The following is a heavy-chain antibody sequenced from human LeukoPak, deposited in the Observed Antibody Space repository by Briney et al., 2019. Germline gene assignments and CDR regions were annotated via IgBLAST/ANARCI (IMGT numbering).Heavy chain of an antibody. CDR2: ISAYNGNT. D-gene: IGHD6-13*01. Sequence: GASVKVSCKASGYTFTSYGISWVRQAPGQGLEWMGWISAYNGNTNYAQKLQGRVTMTTDTSTSTAYMELSGLTSEDTAVYYCARGPRAAADDYWGQGTLVTVSS. J-gene: IGHJ4*02. CDR1: GYTFTSYG. V-gene: IGHV1-18*01. CDR3: ARGPRAAADDY.